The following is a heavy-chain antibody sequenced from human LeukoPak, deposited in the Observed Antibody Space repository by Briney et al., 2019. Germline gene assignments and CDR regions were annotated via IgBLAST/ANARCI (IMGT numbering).Heavy chain of an antibody. CDR1: GFTFSSYS. Sequence: GGSLRLSCAASGFTFSSYSMNWVRQAPGKGLEWVSSISSSSSYIYYADSVKGRFTISRDNAKNSLYLQMNSLRAEDTAVYYCARAGSHFEYNSGWNWGQGTLVTVSS. CDR2: ISSSSSYI. V-gene: IGHV3-21*01. CDR3: ARAGSHFEYNSGWN. J-gene: IGHJ4*02. D-gene: IGHD6-19*01.